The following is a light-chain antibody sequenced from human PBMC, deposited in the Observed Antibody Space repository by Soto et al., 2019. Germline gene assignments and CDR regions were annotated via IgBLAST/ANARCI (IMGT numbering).Light chain of an antibody. CDR1: HSVDSN. CDR3: QQYGSSPPSVT. V-gene: IGKV3D-15*01. J-gene: IGKJ5*01. CDR2: GAS. Sequence: ERVMTQSPATLSVSPGEGATLSCRASHSVDSNLAWYQQKPGQAPRLLIFGASTRATGIPTRFSGGGSGTDFTLTISSLQSEDFAVYYCQQYGSSPPSVTFGQGTRLE.